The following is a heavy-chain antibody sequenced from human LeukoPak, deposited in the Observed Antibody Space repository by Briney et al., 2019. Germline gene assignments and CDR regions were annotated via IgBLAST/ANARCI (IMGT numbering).Heavy chain of an antibody. Sequence: PGGSLRLSCSVSGFIFSNYAMYWVRQAPGKGLEYVSLIISNGGSTYYADSVKGRFTISRDNSKNTLYLQMSSLRAEDTAVYYCARTGDTERFDYWGQGTLVTVSS. CDR3: ARTGDTERFDY. J-gene: IGHJ4*02. D-gene: IGHD3/OR15-3a*01. V-gene: IGHV3-64D*06. CDR2: IISNGGST. CDR1: GFIFSNYA.